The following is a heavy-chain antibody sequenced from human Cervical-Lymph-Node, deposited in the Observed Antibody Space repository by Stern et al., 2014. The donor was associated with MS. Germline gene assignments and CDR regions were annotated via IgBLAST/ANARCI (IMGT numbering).Heavy chain of an antibody. CDR1: GGIFITYA. CDR3: ATGTYRGGWYDVDD. D-gene: IGHD6-19*01. Sequence: QVQLVQSGAEVKKPGSSVKVSCKASGGIFITYAISWVRQAPGQGLEWMGGIIPLFNLTSYAQRFQGRVSITADESTNTAYMELSGLRSEDTAIFYCATGTYRGGWYDVDDWGQGTLVTVSS. J-gene: IGHJ4*02. V-gene: IGHV1-69*01. CDR2: IIPLFNLT.